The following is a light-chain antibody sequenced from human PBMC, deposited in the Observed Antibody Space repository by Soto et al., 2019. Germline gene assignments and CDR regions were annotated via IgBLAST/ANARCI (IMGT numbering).Light chain of an antibody. J-gene: IGLJ1*01. Sequence: QSVLTQPPSVSGAPGQRVTISCTGSSSNMGAVYHVHLHQQLPGPAHRLLIYANINRPSGAPDRFSGSKSGTSASLAITGLQADDEAEYYCQSYDFGLSAHNYVFGTGTKVTVL. CDR2: ANI. CDR3: QSYDFGLSAHNYV. CDR1: SSNMGAVYH. V-gene: IGLV1-40*01.